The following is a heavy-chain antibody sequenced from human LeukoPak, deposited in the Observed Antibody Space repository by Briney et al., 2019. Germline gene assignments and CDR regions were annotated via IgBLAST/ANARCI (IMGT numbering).Heavy chain of an antibody. Sequence: GGSLRLSCAASGFTFSSYGMHWVRQAPGKGLEWVAVIWYDGSNEYYADSVKGRFTIFRDNSKNTLYLQMNSLRAEDTAVYYCAKGSLGSWYYFDYWGQGTLVTVSS. CDR1: GFTFSSYG. CDR2: IWYDGSNE. D-gene: IGHD6-13*01. V-gene: IGHV3-33*06. CDR3: AKGSLGSWYYFDY. J-gene: IGHJ4*02.